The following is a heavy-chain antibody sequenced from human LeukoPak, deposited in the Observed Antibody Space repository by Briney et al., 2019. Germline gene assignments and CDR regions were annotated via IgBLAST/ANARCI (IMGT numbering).Heavy chain of an antibody. D-gene: IGHD5-24*01. CDR3: AKDISRRDGYNFDY. Sequence: GGSLRLSCAASGFTFDDYTMHWVRQAPGKGLEWVSLISWDGGSTYYADSVKGRFTISRDNSKNSLYLQMNSLRTEDTALYYCAKDISRRDGYNFDYWGQGTLVTVSP. CDR1: GFTFDDYT. CDR2: ISWDGGST. J-gene: IGHJ4*02. V-gene: IGHV3-43*01.